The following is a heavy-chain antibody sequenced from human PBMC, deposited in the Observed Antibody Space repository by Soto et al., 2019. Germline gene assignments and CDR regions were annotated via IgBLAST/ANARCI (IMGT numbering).Heavy chain of an antibody. V-gene: IGHV1-18*01. CDR1: GYTFTSYG. CDR3: ARVSKTTPYFFSVQERGAFDY. Sequence: QVQLVQSGAEVKKPGASVKVSCKASGYTFTSYGISWVRQAPGQGLEWMGWISAYNGNTNYAQKLQCRVTMTTDTSTSTAYMELRSLRSDDTAVYYCARVSKTTPYFFSVQERGAFDYWGQGTLVTVSS. CDR2: ISAYNGNT. J-gene: IGHJ4*02. D-gene: IGHD2-15*01.